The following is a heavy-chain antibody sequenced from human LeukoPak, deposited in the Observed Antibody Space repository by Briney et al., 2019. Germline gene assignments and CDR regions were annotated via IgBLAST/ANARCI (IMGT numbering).Heavy chain of an antibody. CDR2: IRYDGSNK. V-gene: IGHV3-30*02. Sequence: GRSLRLSCAASGFTFSSYGMHWVRQAPGKGLEWVAFIRYDGSNKYYADSVKGRFTISRDNSKNTLYLQMNSLRAEDTAVYYCAKEMDYGDGYFDYWGQGTLVTVSS. D-gene: IGHD4-17*01. J-gene: IGHJ4*02. CDR3: AKEMDYGDGYFDY. CDR1: GFTFSSYG.